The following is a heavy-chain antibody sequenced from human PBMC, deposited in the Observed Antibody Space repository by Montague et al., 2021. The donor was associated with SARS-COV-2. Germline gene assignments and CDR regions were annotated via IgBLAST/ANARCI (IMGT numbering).Heavy chain of an antibody. V-gene: IGHV4-34*01. J-gene: IGHJ6*03. D-gene: IGHD3-10*01. Sequence: SETLSLTCAVPGTSFSGYYWNWIRQPPGKGLEWIGEINNSGSTEYSPSLKSRLTISADTSKNQFSLKLTSVAAADTAVYYCARLRDGVVPSPILGVGPYYSYYYMDVWGRGTTVTVSS. CDR2: INNSGST. CDR1: GTSFSGYY. CDR3: ARLRDGVVPSPILGVGPYYSYYYMDV.